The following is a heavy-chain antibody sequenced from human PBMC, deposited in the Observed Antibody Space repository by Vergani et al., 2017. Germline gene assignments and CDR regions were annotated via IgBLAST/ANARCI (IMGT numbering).Heavy chain of an antibody. Sequence: QVQLQESGPGLVKPSQTLSLSCTVSGGSVRTSIGYYWTWILQPAGKTLEWIGEIFSSGTTNYNPSFKNRVTMSVDTSKNQFSLKLNSVTAADTAVYYCARRSGIVYDIFSGTQYFFDFWGQGTLVTVSS. CDR1: GGSVRTSIGYY. J-gene: IGHJ4*02. CDR3: ARRSGIVYDIFSGTQYFFDF. V-gene: IGHV4-61*02. CDR2: IFSSGTT. D-gene: IGHD3-9*01.